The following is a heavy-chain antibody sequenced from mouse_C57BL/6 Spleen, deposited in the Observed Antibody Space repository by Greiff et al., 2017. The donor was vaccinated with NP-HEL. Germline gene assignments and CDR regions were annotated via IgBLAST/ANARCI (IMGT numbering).Heavy chain of an antibody. CDR3: ARWGSSGYSPFAY. CDR1: GYTFTSYW. CDR2: IYPGSGST. V-gene: IGHV1-55*01. Sequence: QVQLQQPGAELVKPGASVKMSCKASGYTFTSYWITWVKQRPGQGLEWIGDIYPGSGSTNYNEKFKSKATLTVDTSSSTAYMQLSSLTSEDSAVYYCARWGSSGYSPFAYWGQGLWSLSLQ. J-gene: IGHJ3*01. D-gene: IGHD3-2*02.